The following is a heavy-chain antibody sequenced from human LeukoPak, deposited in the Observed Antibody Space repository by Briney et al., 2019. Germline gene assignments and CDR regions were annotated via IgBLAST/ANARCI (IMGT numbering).Heavy chain of an antibody. CDR1: GGSFSGYY. Sequence: PSETLSLTCAVYGGSFSGYYWSWIRQPPGKGLEWIGEINHSGSTNYNPSLKSRVTISVDTSKNQFSLRLSSVTAADTAVYYCARGSIVVVVAANYYYYGMDVWGQGTTVTVSS. D-gene: IGHD2-15*01. CDR3: ARGSIVVVVAANYYYYGMDV. CDR2: INHSGST. J-gene: IGHJ6*02. V-gene: IGHV4-34*01.